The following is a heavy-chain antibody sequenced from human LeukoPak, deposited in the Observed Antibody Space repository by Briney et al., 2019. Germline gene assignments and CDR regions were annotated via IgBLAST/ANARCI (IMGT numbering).Heavy chain of an antibody. Sequence: GGSLRLSCAASGFTFDAYAMLWVRQAPGQGLEWVSLISGGGGSTYYAESVKGRFTISRDNNKNSLYLQLNSLRTEDTAFYYCAKDLGPSGAAWFDPWGQGTLVTVSS. CDR2: ISGGGGST. J-gene: IGHJ5*02. V-gene: IGHV3-43*02. D-gene: IGHD2-15*01. CDR1: GFTFDAYA. CDR3: AKDLGPSGAAWFDP.